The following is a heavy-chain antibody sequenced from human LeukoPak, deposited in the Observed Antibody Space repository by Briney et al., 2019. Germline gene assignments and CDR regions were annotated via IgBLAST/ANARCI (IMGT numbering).Heavy chain of an antibody. CDR2: IYYSGST. CDR1: GGSISSGDYY. Sequence: TLSLTCTVSGGSISSGDYYWSWIRQPPGKGLEWIGYIYYSGSTYYNPSLKSRVTISVDTSKNQFSLKLSSVTAADTAVYYCAREGLRPEASDYWGQGTLVTVSS. CDR3: AREGLRPEASDY. V-gene: IGHV4-30-4*01. J-gene: IGHJ4*02. D-gene: IGHD6-25*01.